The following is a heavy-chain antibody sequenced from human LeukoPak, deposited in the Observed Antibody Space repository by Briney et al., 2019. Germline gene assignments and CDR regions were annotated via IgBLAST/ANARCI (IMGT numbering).Heavy chain of an antibody. CDR1: GGSITSHY. J-gene: IGHJ5*02. V-gene: IGHV4-59*11. Sequence: PSETLSLTCTVSGGSITSHYWSWIRQPPGKGLEWIGYIYYSANTNYNPSLKSRVTISLDTSKNQFSLNLSSVTAADTAVYYCARARDWFDPWGQGTLVTVSS. CDR3: ARARDWFDP. CDR2: IYYSANT.